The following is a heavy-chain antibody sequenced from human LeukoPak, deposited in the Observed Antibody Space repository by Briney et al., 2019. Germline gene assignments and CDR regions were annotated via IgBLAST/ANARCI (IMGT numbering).Heavy chain of an antibody. Sequence: PGGSLRLSCAASGLTFSGYSMNWVRQAPGKGLEWVSSISSRSNYIYYADSVKGQFTISRDNAKNSLYLQMNSLRAEDTGVYYCARDGYYTSGRNPYFDYWGQGTLVTVSS. J-gene: IGHJ4*02. CDR2: ISSRSNYI. CDR1: GLTFSGYS. CDR3: ARDGYYTSGRNPYFDY. D-gene: IGHD3-10*01. V-gene: IGHV3-21*01.